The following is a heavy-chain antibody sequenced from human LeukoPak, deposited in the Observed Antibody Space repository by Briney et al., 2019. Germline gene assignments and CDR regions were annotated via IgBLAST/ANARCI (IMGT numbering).Heavy chain of an antibody. CDR1: GFTVSGNY. D-gene: IGHD6-19*01. Sequence: PGGSLRLSCAASGFTVSGNYMSWVRQAPGKGLEWVSVIYSGGSTYYADSVKGRFTISRHNSKNTLYLQMNSLRAEDTAVYYCARAPEWLIFDYWGQGTLVTVSS. CDR3: ARAPEWLIFDY. CDR2: IYSGGST. V-gene: IGHV3-53*04. J-gene: IGHJ4*02.